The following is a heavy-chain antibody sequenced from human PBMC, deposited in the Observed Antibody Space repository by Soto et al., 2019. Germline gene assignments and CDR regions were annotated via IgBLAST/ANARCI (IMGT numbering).Heavy chain of an antibody. J-gene: IGHJ4*02. D-gene: IGHD2-8*02. V-gene: IGHV4-31*03. Sequence: SETLSLTCTVSGGSFSSGGYYWSWIRQLPGKGLEWIGYIYYSGSTYYNPSLKSRFTISLDTSKNQFSLKLSSVTAADTAVYYCARATSFSGHHGYWGQGTLVTVSS. CDR1: GGSFSSGGYY. CDR3: ARATSFSGHHGY. CDR2: IYYSGST.